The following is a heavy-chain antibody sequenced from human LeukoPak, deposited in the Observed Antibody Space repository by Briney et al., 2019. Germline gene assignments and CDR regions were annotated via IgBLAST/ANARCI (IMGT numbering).Heavy chain of an antibody. CDR3: ARDHSESYYGEYFDY. CDR1: VGSISSSSYY. J-gene: IGHJ4*02. V-gene: IGHV4-31*03. D-gene: IGHD1-26*01. Sequence: SETLSLTCTVSVGSISSSSYYWSWIRQYPGKGLEWIGYIYYSGTTYYNPSLKSRVTISVDTSKNQFSLKLSSVTAADTAVYYCARDHSESYYGEYFDYWGQGTLVTVSS. CDR2: IYYSGTT.